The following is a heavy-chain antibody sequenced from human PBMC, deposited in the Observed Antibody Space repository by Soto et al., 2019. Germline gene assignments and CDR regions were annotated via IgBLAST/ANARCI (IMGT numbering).Heavy chain of an antibody. V-gene: IGHV1-69*13. CDR2: IIPIFGTA. CDR1: GGTFSSYA. D-gene: IGHD3-22*01. Sequence: SVKVSCKASGGTFSSYAISWVRQAPGQGLEWVGGIIPIFGTANYAQKFQGRVTITADESTSTAYMELSSLRSEDTAVYYCARSYSSGYYGFDYWGQGTLVTVSS. J-gene: IGHJ4*02. CDR3: ARSYSSGYYGFDY.